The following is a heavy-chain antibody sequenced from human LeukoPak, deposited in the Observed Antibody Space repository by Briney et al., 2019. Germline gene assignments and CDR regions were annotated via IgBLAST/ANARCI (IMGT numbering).Heavy chain of an antibody. Sequence: GGSLRLSCAASGFTFSSYNMNWVRQAPGKGLEWLSYISTSSGTTYYADSVKGRFTISRDNAKNSLYLQMNSLRAEDTAIYHCARWNTYGLQYWGQGTLVTVSS. D-gene: IGHD1/OR15-1a*01. J-gene: IGHJ4*02. CDR2: ISTSSGTT. CDR1: GFTFSSYN. V-gene: IGHV3-48*01. CDR3: ARWNTYGLQY.